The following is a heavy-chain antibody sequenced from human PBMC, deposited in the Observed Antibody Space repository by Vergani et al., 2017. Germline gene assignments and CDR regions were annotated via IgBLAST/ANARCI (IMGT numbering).Heavy chain of an antibody. J-gene: IGHJ6*02. D-gene: IGHD3-3*01. V-gene: IGHV4-59*01. CDR1: GGSISSYY. CDR3: AGTYYDFWSGYYFHYYGMDV. Sequence: QVQLQESGPGLVKPSETLSLTCTVSGGSISSYYWSWIRQPPGKGLEWIGYIYYSGSTNYNPSLKSRVTISGDTSKNPFSLKLSSVTAADTAVYYCAGTYYDFWSGYYFHYYGMDVWGQGP. CDR2: IYYSGST.